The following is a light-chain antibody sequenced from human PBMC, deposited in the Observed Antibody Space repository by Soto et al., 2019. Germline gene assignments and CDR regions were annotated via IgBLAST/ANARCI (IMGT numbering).Light chain of an antibody. V-gene: IGKV1-9*01. CDR2: AAS. CDR1: QGISSY. CDR3: QQLNSYPRT. J-gene: IGKJ4*01. Sequence: DILLTQSPSFLSASVGDRVTITCRASQGISSYLAWYQQKPGKAPNLLIYAASTLQSGVPSRFSGTGSGTEFTLTISSLQPEDFATYYCQQLNSYPRTFGGGTKVEIK.